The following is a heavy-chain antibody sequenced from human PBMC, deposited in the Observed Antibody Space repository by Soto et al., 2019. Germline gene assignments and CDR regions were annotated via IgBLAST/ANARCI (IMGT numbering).Heavy chain of an antibody. CDR1: GFKFRNYA. Sequence: AGGSLRLSCAASGFKFRNYAIHWVRQAPGKGLEWLAVIWFDGSKKYYADSVKGRFTISRDNSKNTVYLDMNSLTSDDSGVFYCARAHPMMILDRFDPWGHGTLVTVSS. D-gene: IGHD3-16*01. CDR3: ARAHPMMILDRFDP. V-gene: IGHV3-33*01. CDR2: IWFDGSKK. J-gene: IGHJ5*02.